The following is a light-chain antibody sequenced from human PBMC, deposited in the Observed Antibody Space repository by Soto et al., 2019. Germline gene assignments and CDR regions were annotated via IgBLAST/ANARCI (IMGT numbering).Light chain of an antibody. Sequence: EIVLTQSPGTMSLSPGERATLSCRASQSVSSNYLAWYQEKPGQAPRLLIYGASSRATGIPDRFSGSGSGTDFTLTISRLEPEDFAVYYCQQDGSLFAFGPGTKVDIK. V-gene: IGKV3-20*01. J-gene: IGKJ3*01. CDR1: QSVSSNY. CDR2: GAS. CDR3: QQDGSLFA.